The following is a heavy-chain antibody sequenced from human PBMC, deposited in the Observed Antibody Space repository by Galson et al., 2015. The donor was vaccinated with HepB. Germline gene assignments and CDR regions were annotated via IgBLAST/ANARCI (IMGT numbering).Heavy chain of an antibody. CDR3: VRDGENGSNDLDY. CDR1: GCTFSTPC. V-gene: IGHV3-74*03. Sequence: PLRLACAASGCTFSTPCMHWVGQAPGKGLGGVSGINRDGSSMTYADSVKGRFTISRDNARNTLYLQMNSLRVEDTSLYYCVRDGENGSNDLDYWGQGALVTVSS. D-gene: IGHD5-24*01. J-gene: IGHJ4*02. CDR2: INRDGSSM.